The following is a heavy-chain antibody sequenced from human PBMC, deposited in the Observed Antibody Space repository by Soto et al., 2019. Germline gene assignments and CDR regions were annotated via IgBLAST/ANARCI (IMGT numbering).Heavy chain of an antibody. CDR2: IYYRGST. Sequence: SETLSLTCTVSGGSVSSGSFYWSWIRQPPVKGLEWIGYIYYRGSTNYNPSLKSRLTISIDTSKNQFSLKLSSVTAADTAVYYCARGLDYVGFDYWGQGXLVTVYS. D-gene: IGHD4-17*01. J-gene: IGHJ4*02. CDR3: ARGLDYVGFDY. CDR1: GGSVSSGSFY. V-gene: IGHV4-61*01.